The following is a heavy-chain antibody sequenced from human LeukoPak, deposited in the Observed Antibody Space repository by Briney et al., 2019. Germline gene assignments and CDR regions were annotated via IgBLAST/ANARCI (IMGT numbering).Heavy chain of an antibody. D-gene: IGHD6-19*01. Sequence: ASVKVSCKASGYTFTGYYMHWVRQAPGQGLEWMGWINPNSGGTNYAQKFQGRVTMTRDTSISTAYMELSRLRSDDTAVYYCARTLPYNGGWRATFDFWGQGILVTVSS. CDR3: ARTLPYNGGWRATFDF. CDR2: INPNSGGT. V-gene: IGHV1-2*02. CDR1: GYTFTGYY. J-gene: IGHJ4*02.